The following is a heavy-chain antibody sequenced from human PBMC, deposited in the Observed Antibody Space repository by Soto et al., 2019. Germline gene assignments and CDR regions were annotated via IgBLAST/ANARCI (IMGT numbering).Heavy chain of an antibody. J-gene: IGHJ4*02. Sequence: GGAVRLSCETSGFSVSVYGMHWVRQAPGKGPEWVAVIWYDASKQFYAASVEGRFTISRDNSKAILYLQMNSLRAEDTAVYYCAKGPKTQWINMIVVLTPFDYWGQGTLVTVSS. CDR2: IWYDASKQ. D-gene: IGHD3-22*01. V-gene: IGHV3-33*06. CDR3: AKGPKTQWINMIVVLTPFDY. CDR1: GFSVSVYG.